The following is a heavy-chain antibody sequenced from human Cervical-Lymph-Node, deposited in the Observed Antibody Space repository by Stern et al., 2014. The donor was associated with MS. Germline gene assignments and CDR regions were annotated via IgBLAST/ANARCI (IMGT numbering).Heavy chain of an antibody. Sequence: QLQLQESGPGLVKPSETLSLTCTVSGGSISSYYWSWIRQPPGKGLEWIGYIYYSGSTNYNPSLKSRVTISVDTSKNQFSLKLISVTAADTAVYYCARAGAAAGFDYWGQGTLVTVSS. CDR2: IYYSGST. J-gene: IGHJ4*02. D-gene: IGHD6-13*01. CDR1: GGSISSYY. CDR3: ARAGAAAGFDY. V-gene: IGHV4-59*01.